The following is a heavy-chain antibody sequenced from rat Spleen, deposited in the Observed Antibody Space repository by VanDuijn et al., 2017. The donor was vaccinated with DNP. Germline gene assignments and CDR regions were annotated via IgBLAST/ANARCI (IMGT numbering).Heavy chain of an antibody. CDR3: ARGNNWFTY. CDR2: IYPGDGDT. CDR1: GNTFTSNY. J-gene: IGHJ3*01. V-gene: IGHV1-24*01. Sequence: QVQLHQSGTELVKPGSSVKISCKASGNTFTSNYMHWIRQQPGNGLEWIGWIYPGDGDTKYNQRFNGKATLTADKSSSTAYMQLSSLTSEDYAVYFCARGNNWFTYWGQGTLVTVSS.